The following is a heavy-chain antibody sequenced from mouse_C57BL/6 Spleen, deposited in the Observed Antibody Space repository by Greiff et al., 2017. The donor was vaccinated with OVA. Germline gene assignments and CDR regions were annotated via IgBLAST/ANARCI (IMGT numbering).Heavy chain of an antibody. CDR1: GYAFSSYW. V-gene: IGHV1-80*01. Sequence: VQRVESGAELVKPGASVKISCKASGYAFSSYWMNWVKQRPGKGLEWIGQIYPGDGDTNYNGKFKGKATLTADKSSSTAYMQLSSLTSEDSAVYFCARFTTVVDFDYWGQGTTLTVSS. J-gene: IGHJ2*01. D-gene: IGHD1-1*01. CDR3: ARFTTVVDFDY. CDR2: IYPGDGDT.